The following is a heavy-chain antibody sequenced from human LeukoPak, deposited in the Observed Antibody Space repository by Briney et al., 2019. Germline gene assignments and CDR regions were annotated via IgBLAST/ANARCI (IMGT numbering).Heavy chain of an antibody. V-gene: IGHV4-4*07. CDR1: GGSFSTYY. J-gene: IGHJ5*02. D-gene: IGHD6-13*01. CDR2: IYTSGTT. CDR3: ARGPYSSSWYRWFDP. Sequence: SETLSLTCTVSGGSFSTYYWSWIRQPAGKGLEWIGHIYTSGTTNYNPSLKSRVTISVDTSKNQFSLKLSSVTAADTAVYYCARGPYSSSWYRWFDPWGQGTLVTVSS.